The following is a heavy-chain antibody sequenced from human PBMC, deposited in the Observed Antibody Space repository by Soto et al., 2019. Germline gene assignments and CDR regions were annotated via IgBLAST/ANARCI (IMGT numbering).Heavy chain of an antibody. CDR3: ARAGGYYDSSGYYAFDI. J-gene: IGHJ3*02. V-gene: IGHV3-30*04. Sequence: GSLRLSCAASGFTFSSYAMHWVRQAPGKGLEWVAVISYDGSNKYYADSVKGRFTISRDNSKNTLYLQMNSLRAEDTAVYYCARAGGYYDSSGYYAFDIWGQGTMVTVSS. CDR1: GFTFSSYA. CDR2: ISYDGSNK. D-gene: IGHD3-22*01.